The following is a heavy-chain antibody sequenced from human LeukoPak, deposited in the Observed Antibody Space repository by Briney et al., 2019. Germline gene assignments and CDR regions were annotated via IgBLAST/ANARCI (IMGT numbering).Heavy chain of an antibody. Sequence: SETLSLTCTVSGGSVSSGSYYWSWIRQPPGKGLGWIGYIYYSGSTNYNHSLKRRATISVEHSKNHFSLMLSSVTAADTDVYYCARDRVVVVPAAMRRGYYFDYWGQGTLVTVSS. CDR1: GGSVSSGSYY. CDR2: IYYSGST. J-gene: IGHJ4*02. CDR3: ARDRVVVVPAAMRRGYYFDY. D-gene: IGHD2-2*01. V-gene: IGHV4-61*03.